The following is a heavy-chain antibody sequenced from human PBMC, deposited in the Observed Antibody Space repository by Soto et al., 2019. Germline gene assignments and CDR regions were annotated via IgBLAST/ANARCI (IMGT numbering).Heavy chain of an antibody. Sequence: QVHLVETGGGVVQPGRSLRLSCAASGFTFSSNGMHWVRQAPGKGLEWVGIIWYDGSNTYYADSVKGRFTISRDNAKNTLYLQMNSVRAEDTAMYYCARVNLVAPTIAALAHWGQGTMVTVSA. J-gene: IGHJ3*01. CDR3: ARVNLVAPTIAALAH. D-gene: IGHD5-12*01. CDR1: GFTFSSNG. CDR2: IWYDGSNT. V-gene: IGHV3-33*01.